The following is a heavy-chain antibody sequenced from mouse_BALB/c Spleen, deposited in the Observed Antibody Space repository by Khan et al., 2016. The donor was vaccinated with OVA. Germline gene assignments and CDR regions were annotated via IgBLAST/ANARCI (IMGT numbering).Heavy chain of an antibody. J-gene: IGHJ4*01. CDR2: ISYGGSP. Sequence: EVQLLETGPGLVKPSQSLSLTCTVTGYSITSDYAWDWIRQFPGNKLEWMGYISYGGSPSYNPSLKSRISITRDTSKNQFFLQLNSVTTEDTATYYCARKKYYGYAMDYWGQGTSVTVSS. D-gene: IGHD1-1*01. CDR3: ARKKYYGYAMDY. V-gene: IGHV3-2*02. CDR1: GYSITSDYA.